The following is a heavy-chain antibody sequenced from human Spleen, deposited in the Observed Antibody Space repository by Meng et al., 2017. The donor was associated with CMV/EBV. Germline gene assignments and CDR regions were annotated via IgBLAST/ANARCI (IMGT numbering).Heavy chain of an antibody. J-gene: IGHJ3*01. D-gene: IGHD3-10*01. V-gene: IGHV1-69*05. CDR2: IIPMLGTV. CDR1: GDTFSSYA. CDR3: AKAGGGAFDS. Sequence: SVKVSRKASGDTFSSYAITWVRLAPGQGLEWMGGIIPMLGTVKYAQDFEGRVTITTDESMTTAYMELASLRSEDTAIYYCAKAGGGAFDSWGQGTKVTVSS.